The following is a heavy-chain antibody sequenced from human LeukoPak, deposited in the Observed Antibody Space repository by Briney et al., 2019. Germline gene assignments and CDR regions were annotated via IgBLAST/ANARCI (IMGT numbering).Heavy chain of an antibody. V-gene: IGHV3-30*03. CDR1: GFTFSSYW. Sequence: PGGSLRLSCAASGFTFSSYWMSWVRQAPGKGLEWVAVISYDGNNKYYADSVEGRFTISRDNSNNTLYLQMNSLRAEDTAVYYCARSRWRELLGTYFDYWGQGTLVTVSS. J-gene: IGHJ4*02. D-gene: IGHD1-26*01. CDR3: ARSRWRELLGTYFDY. CDR2: ISYDGNNK.